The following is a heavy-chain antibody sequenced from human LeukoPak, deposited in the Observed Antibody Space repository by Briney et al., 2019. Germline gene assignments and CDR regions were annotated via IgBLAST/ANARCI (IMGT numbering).Heavy chain of an antibody. CDR3: AKGGRSSHTWFDP. Sequence: PGGSLRLSCAASGFTFSDYGMHWVRQAPGKGLEWVAFVRNDGSNEYYPDSVKGRFTISRDNSRNTLYLQMNSLRAQDTAVYCCAKGGRSSHTWFDPWGRGTLVTVSS. CDR2: VRNDGSNE. V-gene: IGHV3-30*02. J-gene: IGHJ5*02. D-gene: IGHD6-13*01. CDR1: GFTFSDYG.